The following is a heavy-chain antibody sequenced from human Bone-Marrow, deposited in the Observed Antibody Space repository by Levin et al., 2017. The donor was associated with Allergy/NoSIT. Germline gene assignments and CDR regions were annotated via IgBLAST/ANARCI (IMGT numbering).Heavy chain of an antibody. J-gene: IGHJ4*02. CDR2: IYYPGNT. V-gene: IGHV4-31*02. Sequence: PSETLSLTCTVSGESVSSSGFYWTWIRQYPGTGLEWIGHIYYPGNTSYNPSLKSRVSISEDRSKNQFSLKLDSVTAADTAVYYGARESVYYGSGSWIDCWGQGTLVTVSS. CDR3: ARESVYYGSGSWIDC. CDR1: GESVSSSGFY. D-gene: IGHD3-10*01.